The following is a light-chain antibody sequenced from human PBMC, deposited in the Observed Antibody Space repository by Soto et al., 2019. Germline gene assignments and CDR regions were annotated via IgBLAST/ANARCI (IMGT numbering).Light chain of an antibody. CDR3: QQYGSYRT. CDR2: GAS. Sequence: IVLTQSPGTLSLSPGERATLSCRASQSVSSSYLAWYQQKPGQAPRLLIYGASSRATGIPDRFSGSGSGTDFTLTISRLEPEDFAVYYCQQYGSYRTFGQGTKVDIK. CDR1: QSVSSSY. J-gene: IGKJ1*01. V-gene: IGKV3-20*01.